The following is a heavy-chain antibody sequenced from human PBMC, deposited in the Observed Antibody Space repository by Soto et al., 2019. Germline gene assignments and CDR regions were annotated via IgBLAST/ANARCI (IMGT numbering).Heavy chain of an antibody. J-gene: IGHJ5*02. CDR1: GFTFSSYA. V-gene: IGHV3-30-3*01. Sequence: QVQLVESGGGVVQPGRSLRLSCAASGFTFSSYAMHWVRQAPGKGLEWVAVISYDGSNKYYADSVKGRFTISRDNSKNTLYLQMNSLRAEDTAVYYCARESAYEDSSSWVSWFDPWGQGTLVTVSS. CDR2: ISYDGSNK. D-gene: IGHD6-13*01. CDR3: ARESAYEDSSSWVSWFDP.